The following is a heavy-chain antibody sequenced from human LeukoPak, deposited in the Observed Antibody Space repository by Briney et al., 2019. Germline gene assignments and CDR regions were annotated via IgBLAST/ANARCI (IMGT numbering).Heavy chain of an antibody. CDR1: GFTFSSYS. CDR2: IISSSSYI. Sequence: PGGSLRLSCAASGFTFSSYSMNWVRQAPGKGLEWVSSIISSSSYIYYADSVKGRFTISRDNDKNSLYLQMNSLRAEDTAVYYCSKDQLLYDNWFDPWGQGILVTVSS. CDR3: SKDQLLYDNWFDP. D-gene: IGHD2-2*02. V-gene: IGHV3-21*01. J-gene: IGHJ5*02.